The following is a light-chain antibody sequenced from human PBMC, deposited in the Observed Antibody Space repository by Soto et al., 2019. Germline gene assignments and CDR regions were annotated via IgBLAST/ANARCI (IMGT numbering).Light chain of an antibody. V-gene: IGLV2-8*01. CDR2: EVN. CDR3: SSYAGDNTYV. CDR1: SNVVGGYDF. Sequence: QAGPAQPPSASGSPGQLVTIPCTGTSNVVGGYDFVSWYQQHPGRAPKLIIVEVNKWPSGVPDRFSASKSGNAASLTVSGLQAEYDADYYCSSYAGDNTYVFGTGTNVTVL. J-gene: IGLJ1*01.